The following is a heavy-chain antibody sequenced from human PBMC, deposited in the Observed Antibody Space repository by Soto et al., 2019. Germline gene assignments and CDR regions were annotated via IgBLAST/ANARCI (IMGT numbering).Heavy chain of an antibody. Sequence: EVQLVESGGGVVRPGGSLRLSCAASGFTFDDYDMTWVRQAPGKGLEWVSGINWNGGTTHYTDSVKGRFTISRDNARDSLFLQMNSLRVEDTALYFCARARGYSYELFDNWGQGTLVTVSS. V-gene: IGHV3-20*04. CDR3: ARARGYSYELFDN. D-gene: IGHD5-12*01. CDR2: INWNGGTT. CDR1: GFTFDDYD. J-gene: IGHJ4*02.